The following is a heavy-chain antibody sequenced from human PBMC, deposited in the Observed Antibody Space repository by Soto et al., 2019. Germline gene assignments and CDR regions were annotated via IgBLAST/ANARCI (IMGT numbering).Heavy chain of an antibody. Sequence: GLLRHRNAAAGFNCVGNDRHWVRQAPGKGLEWVSLIYSGGSTYYADSVKGRFTISRENSKNTLYLQMSSLKAEDRALFFCGKEGRRYTVSVLDVWGKGTTVPVSS. D-gene: IGHD3-9*01. CDR3: GKEGRRYTVSVLDV. CDR2: IYSGGST. V-gene: IGHV3-53*01. J-gene: IGHJ6*01. CDR1: GFNCVGND.